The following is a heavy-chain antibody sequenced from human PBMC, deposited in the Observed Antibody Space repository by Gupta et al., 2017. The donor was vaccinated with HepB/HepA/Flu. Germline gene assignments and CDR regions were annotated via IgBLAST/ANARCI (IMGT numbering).Heavy chain of an antibody. D-gene: IGHD3-3*01. CDR2: IDPSGTYT. J-gene: IGHJ4*02. V-gene: IGHV3-23*01. CDR3: AKLLSISGAERRTIDY. Sequence: EVQLLESGGGLVQPGESLRLSCAASGFTFSRYAMNWVRQAPGKGLEWVSTIDPSGTYTYYADSVRGRFTISRDNPKNTLYLQMNSLRAEDAAVYYCAKLLSISGAERRTIDYWGQGTLVTVSS. CDR1: GFTFSRYA.